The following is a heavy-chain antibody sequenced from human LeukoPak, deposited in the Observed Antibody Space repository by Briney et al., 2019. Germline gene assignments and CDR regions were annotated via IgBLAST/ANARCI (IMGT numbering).Heavy chain of an antibody. Sequence: SETLSLTCAVYGGSFSGYYWSWIRQPPGKGLEWIGEINHSGSTNYNPSLKSRVTISVDTSKNQFSLKLSSVTAADTAVYYCARVEYYYDSSGYHSKFDYWGQGTLVTVSS. CDR2: INHSGST. V-gene: IGHV4-34*01. J-gene: IGHJ4*02. D-gene: IGHD3-22*01. CDR1: GGSFSGYY. CDR3: ARVEYYYDSSGYHSKFDY.